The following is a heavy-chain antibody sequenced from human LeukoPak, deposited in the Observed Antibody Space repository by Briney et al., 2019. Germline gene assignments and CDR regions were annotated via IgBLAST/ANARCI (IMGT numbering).Heavy chain of an antibody. CDR3: ARDRFSSSWYVG. Sequence: ASVKVSCKASGYTFTGYYMHWVRQAPGQGLEWMGWINPNSGGTNYAQKFQGRVTMARDTSISTAYMELSRLRSDDTAVYYCARDRFSSSWYVGWGQGTLVTVSS. CDR1: GYTFTGYY. J-gene: IGHJ4*02. D-gene: IGHD6-13*01. CDR2: INPNSGGT. V-gene: IGHV1-2*02.